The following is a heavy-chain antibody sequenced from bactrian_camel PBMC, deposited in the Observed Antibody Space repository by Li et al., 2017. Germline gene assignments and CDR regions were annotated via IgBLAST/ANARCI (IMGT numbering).Heavy chain of an antibody. D-gene: IGHD5*01. CDR1: GYTHNVGV. Sequence: HVQLVESGGGSVPVGGSLRLSCTISGYTHNVGVMAWFRQAPGKEREGVAGIDRDSKTTYADSVKGRITISRDNAKNTLYLQMNSLKPEDTAVYYCAAASDYGLGTPFYNFGYWGQGTQVTVS. CDR3: AAASDYGLGTPFYNFGY. J-gene: IGHJ6*01. V-gene: IGHV3S53*01. CDR2: IDRDSKT.